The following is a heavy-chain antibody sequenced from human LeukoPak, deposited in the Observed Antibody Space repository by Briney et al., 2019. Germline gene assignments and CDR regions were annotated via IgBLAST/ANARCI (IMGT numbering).Heavy chain of an antibody. CDR1: GGSISSGGYY. V-gene: IGHV4-31*03. J-gene: IGHJ2*01. CDR3: ARSHHRCSGGSCYSWYFDL. Sequence: SETLSLTCTVSGGSISSGGYYWSWIRQHPGKGLERIGYIYYSGSTYYNPSLKSRVTISVDTSKNQFSLKLSSVTAADTAVYYCARSHHRCSGGSCYSWYFDLWGRGTLVTVSS. CDR2: IYYSGST. D-gene: IGHD2-15*01.